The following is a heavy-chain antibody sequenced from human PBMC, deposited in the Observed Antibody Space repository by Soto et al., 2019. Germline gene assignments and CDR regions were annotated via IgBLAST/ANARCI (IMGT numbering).Heavy chain of an antibody. CDR1: RYY. D-gene: IGHD7-27*01. CDR2: IYYSGST. Sequence: RYYVCWLRHAPGKWCDWIGSIYYSGSTYYNPSLKSRVTISVDTSKNQCSLKLSSVTAADTAVFYCARYVIGGNRGYSYFRMTVFVQATTVT. J-gene: IGHJ6*02. V-gene: IGHV4-39*01. CDR3: ARYVIGGNRGYSYFRMTV.